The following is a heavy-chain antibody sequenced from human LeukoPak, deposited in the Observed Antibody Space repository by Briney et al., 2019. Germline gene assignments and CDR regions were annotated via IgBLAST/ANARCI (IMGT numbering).Heavy chain of an antibody. Sequence: GGSLRLSCAASGFTFSSYGMHWVRQAPGKGLEWVAVISYDGSNKYYADSVKGRFTISRDNSKNTLYLQMNSLRAEDTAVYYCAKDGGTKGYSYGRYWGQGTLVTVSS. V-gene: IGHV3-30*18. J-gene: IGHJ4*02. D-gene: IGHD5-18*01. CDR1: GFTFSSYG. CDR2: ISYDGSNK. CDR3: AKDGGTKGYSYGRY.